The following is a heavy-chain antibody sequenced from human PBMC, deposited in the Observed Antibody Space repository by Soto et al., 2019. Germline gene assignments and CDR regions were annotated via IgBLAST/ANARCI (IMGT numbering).Heavy chain of an antibody. J-gene: IGHJ6*02. CDR2: IYYSGST. V-gene: IGHV4-59*01. D-gene: IGHD3-10*01. CDR3: ARTTMVRGVINDYYYGMDV. CDR1: GGSISSYY. Sequence: PSETLSLTCTVSGGSISSYYWSWIRQPPGKGLEWIGYIYYSGSTNYNPSLKSRVTISADTSKNQFSLKLSSVTAADTAVYYCARTTMVRGVINDYYYGMDVWGQGTTVTVSS.